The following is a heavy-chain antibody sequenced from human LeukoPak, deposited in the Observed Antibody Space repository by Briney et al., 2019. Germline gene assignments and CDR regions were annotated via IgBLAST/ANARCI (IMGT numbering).Heavy chain of an antibody. D-gene: IGHD1-26*01. V-gene: IGHV1-69*01. J-gene: IGHJ3*02. CDR3: ARGFSYLSAFDI. Sequence: SVKVSCKASGGTFSSYAISWVLQAPGQGLEWMGGIIPIFGTANYAQKFQGRVTITADESTSTAYMELSSLRSEDTAVYYCARGFSYLSAFDIWGHGTMVTVSS. CDR1: GGTFSSYA. CDR2: IIPIFGTA.